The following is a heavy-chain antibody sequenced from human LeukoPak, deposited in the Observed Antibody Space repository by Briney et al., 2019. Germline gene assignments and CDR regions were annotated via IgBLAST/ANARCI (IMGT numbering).Heavy chain of an antibody. D-gene: IGHD3-16*01. Sequence: GGSLRLPCAASEFTVSSNYMSWVRQAPGKGLEWVSVIYSGGGTYYADAVKGRFTISRDNSKNTLYLQMNSLRAGDTAVYYCARDHYVDAFDIWGQGTMVTVSS. CDR3: ARDHYVDAFDI. J-gene: IGHJ3*02. CDR2: IYSGGGT. V-gene: IGHV3-66*01. CDR1: EFTVSSNY.